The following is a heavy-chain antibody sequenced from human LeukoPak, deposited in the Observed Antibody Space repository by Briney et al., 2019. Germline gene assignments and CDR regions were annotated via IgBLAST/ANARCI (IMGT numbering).Heavy chain of an antibody. CDR3: ARDKRDTAMVPFDY. V-gene: IGHV3-21*01. D-gene: IGHD5-18*01. J-gene: IGHJ4*02. Sequence: PGGSLRLSCAASGFTFSSYSTNWVRQAPGKGLEWVSSISSSSSYIYYADSVKGRFTISRDNAKNSLYLQMNSLRAEDTAVYYCARDKRDTAMVPFDYWGQGTLVSVSS. CDR2: ISSSSSYI. CDR1: GFTFSSYS.